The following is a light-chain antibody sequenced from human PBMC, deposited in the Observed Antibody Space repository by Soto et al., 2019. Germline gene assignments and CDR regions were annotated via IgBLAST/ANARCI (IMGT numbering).Light chain of an antibody. CDR2: DVS. Sequence: QSALTQPASVSWSPGQSITISCTGTSSDVGGYNYVSWYQQHPGKAPKLMIYDVSNRPSGVSNRFSGSKSGNTASLTISWLHAEDEADYYCSSYTSSSTYVFGTGTKLTVL. V-gene: IGLV2-14*01. CDR1: SSDVGGYNY. CDR3: SSYTSSSTYV. J-gene: IGLJ1*01.